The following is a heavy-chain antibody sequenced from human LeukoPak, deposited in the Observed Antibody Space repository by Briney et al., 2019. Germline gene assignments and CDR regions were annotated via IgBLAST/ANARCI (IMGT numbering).Heavy chain of an antibody. CDR1: GGSISGYY. J-gene: IGHJ1*01. Sequence: SETLSLTCTVSGGSISGYYWSWIRQPPGKGLEWIGFIYYSGSTKYNPSLKSRVTISVDTSKNQFSLKLTSVTAADTAVYYCARYGSGSYSDDHFPYWGQGTLVTVSS. D-gene: IGHD3-10*01. CDR3: ARYGSGSYSDDHFPY. V-gene: IGHV4-59*08. CDR2: IYYSGST.